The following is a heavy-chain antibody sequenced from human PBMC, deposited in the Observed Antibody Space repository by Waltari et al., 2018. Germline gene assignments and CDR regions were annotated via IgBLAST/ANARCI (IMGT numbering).Heavy chain of an antibody. V-gene: IGHV4-59*01. J-gene: IGHJ4*02. Sequence: QVQLQESGPGLVKPSETLSLTCTVPGGSISSYYWSWIRQPPGKGLEWIGYIYYSGSTNYNPSLKSRVTISVDTSKNQFSLKLSSVTAADTAVYYCARGVEMATPALDYWGQGTLVTVSS. CDR1: GGSISSYY. D-gene: IGHD5-12*01. CDR2: IYYSGST. CDR3: ARGVEMATPALDY.